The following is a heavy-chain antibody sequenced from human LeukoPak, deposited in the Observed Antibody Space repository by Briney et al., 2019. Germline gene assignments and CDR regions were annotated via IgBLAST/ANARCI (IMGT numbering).Heavy chain of an antibody. J-gene: IGHJ4*02. CDR1: GFTFSSYA. D-gene: IGHD6-19*01. V-gene: IGHV3-30-3*01. CDR2: ISYDGSNK. Sequence: GGSLRLSCAASGFTFSSYAMHWVRQAPCKGLEWVAVISYDGSNKYYADSVKGRFTISRDNSKNTLYLQMNSLRAEDTAVYYCAREKGLGWYDYDYWGQGTLVTVSS. CDR3: AREKGLGWYDYDY.